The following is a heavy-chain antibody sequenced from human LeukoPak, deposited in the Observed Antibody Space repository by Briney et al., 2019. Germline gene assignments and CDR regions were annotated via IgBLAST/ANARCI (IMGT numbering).Heavy chain of an antibody. Sequence: ASVKVSCKASGYTFTGYYMHWVRQAPGQGLEWMGWINPNSGGTNYAQKFQGRVTMTRDTSISTAYMELSRLGSDDTAVYYCARGVEQQLIHLNWFDPWAREPWSPSPQ. V-gene: IGHV1-2*02. J-gene: IGHJ5*02. CDR1: GYTFTGYY. CDR2: INPNSGGT. CDR3: ARGVEQQLIHLNWFDP. D-gene: IGHD6-13*01.